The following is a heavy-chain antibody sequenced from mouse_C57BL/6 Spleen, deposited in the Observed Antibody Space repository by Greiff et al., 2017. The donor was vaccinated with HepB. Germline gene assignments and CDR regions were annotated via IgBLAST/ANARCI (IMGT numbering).Heavy chain of an antibody. CDR2: IYPGSGNT. J-gene: IGHJ4*01. Sequence: VQLQESGPELVKPGASVKISCKASGYSFTSYYIHWVKQRPGQGLEWIGWIYPGSGNTKYNEKFKGKATLTADTSASTAYMQLSSLTSEDSAVYYCARSSSCYVPLAMDYWGQGTSVTVSS. CDR3: ARSSSCYVPLAMDY. D-gene: IGHD3-2*02. V-gene: IGHV1-66*01. CDR1: GYSFTSYY.